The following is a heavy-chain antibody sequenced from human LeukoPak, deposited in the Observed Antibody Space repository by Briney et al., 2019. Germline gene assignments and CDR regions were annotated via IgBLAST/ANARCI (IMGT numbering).Heavy chain of an antibody. Sequence: PGGSLRLSCTASGFTFNVYAMHWVRQVPGEGPEWISSISGSRDSIFYADFVKGLFTTSRDNAKKSLYLDTNSLRVEDTAVYYCAKDRAIAVGGQGTLVTVSS. CDR1: GFTFNVYA. CDR3: AKDRAIAV. V-gene: IGHV3-21*01. J-gene: IGHJ4*02. CDR2: ISGSRDSI. D-gene: IGHD6-19*01.